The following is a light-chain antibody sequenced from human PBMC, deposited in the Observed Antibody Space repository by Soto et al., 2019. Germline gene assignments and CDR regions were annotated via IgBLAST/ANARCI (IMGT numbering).Light chain of an antibody. V-gene: IGKV3-20*01. CDR2: GAS. Sequence: EIVLTQSPGTLSLSPGERATLSCTPSQSVSSSYLAWYQQKPGQAPRLLIYGASSRGTGIPDRFSGSGSGTDFTLTISRLEPEDFAVYYCQQYGSSPPWTFGQGTKVDIK. CDR1: QSVSSSY. CDR3: QQYGSSPPWT. J-gene: IGKJ1*01.